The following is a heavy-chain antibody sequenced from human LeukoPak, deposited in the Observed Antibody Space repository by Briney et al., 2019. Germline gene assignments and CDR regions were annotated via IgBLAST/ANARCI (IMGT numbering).Heavy chain of an antibody. CDR1: GGSISSGSYY. D-gene: IGHD4-17*01. Sequence: PSETLSLTCTVSGGSISSGSYYWSWIRQPAVKGLEWIGRIYTSGSTNYNPSLKSRVTISVDTSKNQFSLKLSSVTAADTAVYYCARWVGYGDYFDYWGQGTLVTVSS. J-gene: IGHJ4*02. CDR2: IYTSGST. CDR3: ARWVGYGDYFDY. V-gene: IGHV4-61*02.